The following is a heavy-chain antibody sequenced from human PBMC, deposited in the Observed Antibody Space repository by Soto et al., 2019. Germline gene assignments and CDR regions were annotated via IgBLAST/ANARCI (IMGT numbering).Heavy chain of an antibody. J-gene: IGHJ4*02. Sequence: PSETLSLTCTFSGCSISRGGYYWSWIRQHPGKGLEWIGYIYYSGSTYYNPSLKSRVTISVDTSKNQFSLKLSSVTAADTAVYYCARNNDFWSGPPFDYWGQGTLVTVSS. D-gene: IGHD3-3*01. V-gene: IGHV4-31*03. CDR3: ARNNDFWSGPPFDY. CDR2: IYYSGST. CDR1: GCSISRGGYY.